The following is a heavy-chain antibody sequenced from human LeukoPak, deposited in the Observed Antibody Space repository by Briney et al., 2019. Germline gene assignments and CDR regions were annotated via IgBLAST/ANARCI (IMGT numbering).Heavy chain of an antibody. V-gene: IGHV4-61*02. CDR3: ARGLAAAV. J-gene: IGHJ4*02. CDR1: GGSISSGGYS. CDR2: IYTSGST. D-gene: IGHD6-13*01. Sequence: SETLSLTCAVSGGSISSGGYSWSWIRQPAGKGLEWIGRIYTSGSTNYNPSLKSRVTMSVDTSKNQFSLKLSSVTAADTAVYYCARGLAAAVWGQGTLVTVSS.